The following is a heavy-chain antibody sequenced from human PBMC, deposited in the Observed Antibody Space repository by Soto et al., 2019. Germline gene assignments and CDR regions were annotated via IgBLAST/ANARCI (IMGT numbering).Heavy chain of an antibody. CDR1: GFTFSDAW. CDR2: IKSRTDGGTT. J-gene: IGHJ4*02. D-gene: IGHD1-26*01. CDR3: LRGRLSGDSNDY. Sequence: EVQLVESGGGLVKPGGSLRLSCAASGFTFSDAWMMWVRQAPGKGLEWVGRIKSRTDGGTTDYAPAVEGRFTISRDDSRDTLYLQMNSLKTEDSALYYCLRGRLSGDSNDYWGQGTLVTVSS. V-gene: IGHV3-15*07.